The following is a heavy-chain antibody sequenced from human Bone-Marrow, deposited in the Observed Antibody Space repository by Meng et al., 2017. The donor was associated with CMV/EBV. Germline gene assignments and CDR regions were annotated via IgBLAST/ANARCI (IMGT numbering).Heavy chain of an antibody. V-gene: IGHV1-69*10. CDR2: IIPILGIA. J-gene: IGHJ4*02. D-gene: IGHD3-3*01. CDR1: GGTFSSYA. CDR3: ARGFGVVTAYFDY. Sequence: SVKVSCKASGGTFSSYAISWVRQAPGQGLEWMGGIIPILGIANYAQKFQGRVTITADKSTSTSYMELSSLRSEDTSVYYCARGFGVVTAYFDYWGQGTLVTVSS.